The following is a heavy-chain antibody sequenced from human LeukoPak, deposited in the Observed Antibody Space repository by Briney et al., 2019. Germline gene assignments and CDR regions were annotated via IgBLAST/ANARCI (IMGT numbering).Heavy chain of an antibody. CDR3: AGVGYGDAIDY. V-gene: IGHV4-59*01. D-gene: IGHD4-17*01. CDR2: IYYSGST. Sequence: PSETLSLTCTVSGGSISSYYWSWIRQPPGKGLEWIGYIYYSGSTNYNPSLKSRVTISVDTSKNQFSLKLSSVTAADTAVYYCAGVGYGDAIDYWGQGTLVTVSS. CDR1: GGSISSYY. J-gene: IGHJ4*02.